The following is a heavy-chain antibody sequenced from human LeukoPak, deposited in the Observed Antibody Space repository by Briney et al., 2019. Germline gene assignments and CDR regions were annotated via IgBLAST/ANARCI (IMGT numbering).Heavy chain of an antibody. V-gene: IGHV3-30*04. J-gene: IGHJ4*02. D-gene: IGHD6-13*01. CDR3: ARGVDY. Sequence: HPGGSLRLSCAASGFIFSSYAMHWVRQAPGKGLEWVAVISYDGSNKYYADSVKGRFTISRDNSKNTLYLQMNSPRAEDTAVYYCARGVDYWGQGTLVTVSS. CDR1: GFIFSSYA. CDR2: ISYDGSNK.